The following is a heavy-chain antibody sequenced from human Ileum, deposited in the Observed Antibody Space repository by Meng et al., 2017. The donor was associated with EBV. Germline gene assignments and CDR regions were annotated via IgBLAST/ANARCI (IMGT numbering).Heavy chain of an antibody. CDR2: TSHSGST. D-gene: IGHD3-22*01. Sequence: QFHLQDSGPGLLKPPDTLSLSCAVSGGSISRSDWWSWVRQPPGKGLEWIGETSHSGSTNYSPSLKSRVTISLDKSKNQLSLKLNSVTAADTAVYYCASSDYYRSDYWGQGTLVTVSS. J-gene: IGHJ4*02. V-gene: IGHV4-4*03. CDR1: GGSISRSDW. CDR3: ASSDYYRSDY.